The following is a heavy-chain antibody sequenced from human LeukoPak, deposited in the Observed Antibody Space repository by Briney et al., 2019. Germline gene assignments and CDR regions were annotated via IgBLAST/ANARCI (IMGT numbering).Heavy chain of an antibody. D-gene: IGHD3-22*01. CDR1: GFTFSSYG. J-gene: IGHJ4*02. CDR3: ARDPLARTYYYDSSGYPFDY. V-gene: IGHV3-33*01. Sequence: GGSLRLSCAASGFTFSSYGMHWVRQAPGKGLEGVAVIWYDGSNKYYADSVKGRFTISRDNSKNTLYLQMNSLRAEDTAVYYCARDPLARTYYYDSSGYPFDYWGQGTLVTVSS. CDR2: IWYDGSNK.